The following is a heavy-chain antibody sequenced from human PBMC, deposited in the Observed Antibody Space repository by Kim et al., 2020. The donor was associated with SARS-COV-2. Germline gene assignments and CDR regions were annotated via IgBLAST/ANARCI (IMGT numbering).Heavy chain of an antibody. CDR2: INPSDGTT. V-gene: IGHV1-46*01. D-gene: IGHD3-10*01. Sequence: ASVKVSCKAFGNIFTNSHMHWVRQAPGQGLEWMGIINPSDGTTSYAQRFRGRLTMTRDTSTNTVYMELTSLRSDDTAVYYCARYGPGTVDWFDPWGQGTLVTVSS. CDR3: ARYGPGTVDWFDP. J-gene: IGHJ5*02. CDR1: GNIFTNSH.